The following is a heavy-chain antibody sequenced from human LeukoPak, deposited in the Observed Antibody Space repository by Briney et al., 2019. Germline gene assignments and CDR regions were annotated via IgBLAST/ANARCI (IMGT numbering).Heavy chain of an antibody. J-gene: IGHJ3*02. CDR1: GFTFSSYA. Sequence: PGGPLRLSCAASGFTFSSYAMSWVRQAPGKGLEWVSAISGSGGSTYYADSVKGRFTISRDNSKNTLYLQMNSLRAEDTAVYYCAKMGKITYYYDSSGYSDRAFDIWGQGTMVTVSS. D-gene: IGHD3-22*01. CDR3: AKMGKITYYYDSSGYSDRAFDI. V-gene: IGHV3-23*01. CDR2: ISGSGGST.